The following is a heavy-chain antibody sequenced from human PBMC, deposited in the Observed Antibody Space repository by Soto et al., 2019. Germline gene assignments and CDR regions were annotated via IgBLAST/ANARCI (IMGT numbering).Heavy chain of an antibody. CDR3: AGYYYDSSGYPNWFDP. J-gene: IGHJ5*02. D-gene: IGHD3-22*01. CDR2: IIPIFGTA. Sequence: SVKVSCKASGGTFSSYAISWVRQAPGQGLEWMGGIIPIFGTANYAQKFQGRVTITADESTSTAYMELSSLRSEDTAVYYCAGYYYDSSGYPNWFDPWGQGTLVTVSS. V-gene: IGHV1-69*13. CDR1: GGTFSSYA.